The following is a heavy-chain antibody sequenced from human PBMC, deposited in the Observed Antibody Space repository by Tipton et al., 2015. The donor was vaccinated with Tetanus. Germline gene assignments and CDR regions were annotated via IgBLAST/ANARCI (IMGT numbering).Heavy chain of an antibody. D-gene: IGHD3-3*01. CDR3: ARDQRIRFLEPTSFFFSYGMDV. V-gene: IGHV4-4*02. CDR2: IYHSGST. CDR1: GGSISSSNW. J-gene: IGHJ6*02. Sequence: SLTCAVSGGSISSSNWWSWVRQPPGKGLEWIGEIYHSGSTNYNPSLKSRVTISVDKSKNQFSLKLSSVTAADTTVYYCARDQRIRFLEPTSFFFSYGMDVWGQGTTVTVSS.